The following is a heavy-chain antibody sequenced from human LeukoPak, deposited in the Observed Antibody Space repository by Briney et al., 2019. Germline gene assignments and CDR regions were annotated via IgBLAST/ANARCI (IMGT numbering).Heavy chain of an antibody. CDR1: GFMFSSYW. D-gene: IGHD6-19*01. V-gene: IGHV3-48*04. J-gene: IGHJ4*02. CDR3: ATDSSGWSRNY. Sequence: GGSLRLSRAASGFMFSSYWMSWVRQAPGKGLEWVSYISSSGSIYYADSVKGRFTISRDNAKNSLYLQMNSLRAEDTAVYYCATDSSGWSRNYWGQGTLVTVSS. CDR2: ISSSGSI.